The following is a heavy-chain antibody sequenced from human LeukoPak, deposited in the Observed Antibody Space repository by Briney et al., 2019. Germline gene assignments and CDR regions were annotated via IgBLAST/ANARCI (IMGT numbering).Heavy chain of an antibody. CDR1: GGTFSSYG. D-gene: IGHD2-15*01. Sequence: ASVKVSCKASGGTFSSYGISWVRQAPGQGREWMGGIIPIVGTANYAQKFQGRVTITADESTSTAYMELSSLRSEDTAVYYCARTGENPPAATLYGMDVWGQGTTVTVSS. CDR2: IIPIVGTA. CDR3: ARTGENPPAATLYGMDV. V-gene: IGHV1-69*13. J-gene: IGHJ6*02.